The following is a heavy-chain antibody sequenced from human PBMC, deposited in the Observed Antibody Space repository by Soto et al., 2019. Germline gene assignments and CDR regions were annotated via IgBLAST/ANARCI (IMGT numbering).Heavy chain of an antibody. V-gene: IGHV3-7*05. Sequence: GGSLRLSCAASGFTFSSYWMSWVRQAPGKGLEWVANIKQDGSEKYYVDSVKGRFTISRDNAKNSLYLQMNSLRAEDTAVYYCARDLGSVIYYYYGMDVWGQGTTVTVSS. CDR1: GFTFSSYW. CDR2: IKQDGSEK. J-gene: IGHJ6*02. D-gene: IGHD6-25*01. CDR3: ARDLGSVIYYYYGMDV.